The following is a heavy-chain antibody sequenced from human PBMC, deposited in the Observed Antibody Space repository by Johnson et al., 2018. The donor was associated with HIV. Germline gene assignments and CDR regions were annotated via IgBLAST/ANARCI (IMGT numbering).Heavy chain of an antibody. CDR1: GFTFSSYA. V-gene: IGHV3-48*04. Sequence: VKLVESGGGLEQPGGSLRLSCVASGFTFSSYAMNWVRQAPGKGLEWVSGISGSGDTIYYADSVKGRFTISRDNAKNSLYLQMNSLRAEDTAVYYCARSIALAGHDSWGQGTMVTVSS. CDR2: ISGSGDTI. D-gene: IGHD6-13*01. J-gene: IGHJ3*02. CDR3: ARSIALAGHDS.